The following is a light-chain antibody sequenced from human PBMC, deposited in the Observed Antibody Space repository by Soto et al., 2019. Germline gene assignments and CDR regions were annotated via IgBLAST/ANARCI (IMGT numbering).Light chain of an antibody. CDR2: DVS. CDR1: QSITTW. V-gene: IGKV1-5*01. CDR3: QHYKMYSPWT. J-gene: IGKJ1*01. Sequence: DIQMTQSPSTVSAYVGDSVTITCRASQSITTWLAWYQQRPGKAPKLLIYDVSSLQSGVPSRFSGSASGTEFPLTISSLQPDDFATYCCQHYKMYSPWTFGQGTKVDIK.